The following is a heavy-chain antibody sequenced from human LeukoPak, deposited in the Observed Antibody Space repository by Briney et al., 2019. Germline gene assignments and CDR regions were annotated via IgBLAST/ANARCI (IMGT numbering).Heavy chain of an antibody. CDR1: GFTFSSYA. D-gene: IGHD3-22*01. J-gene: IGHJ4*02. CDR3: AGDDSSGLRAYYFEY. Sequence: GGSLRLSCAASGFTFSSYAMHWVRQAPGKGLEYVSAISSNGGSTYYANSVKGRFTISRDNSKNTLYLQMGSLRAEDMAVYYCAGDDSSGLRAYYFEYWGQGTLVTVSS. CDR2: ISSNGGST. V-gene: IGHV3-64*01.